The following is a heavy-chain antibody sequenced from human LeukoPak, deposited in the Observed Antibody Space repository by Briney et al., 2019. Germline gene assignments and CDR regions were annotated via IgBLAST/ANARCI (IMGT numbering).Heavy chain of an antibody. D-gene: IGHD2-2*02. CDR3: ARVYPDDYYYYGMDV. J-gene: IGHJ6*02. Sequence: GGSLRLSCAASGFTFSSYSMNWVRQAPGKGLEWVSSISSSSSYIYYADSVKVRFTISRDNAKNSLYLQMNSLRAEDTAAYYCARVYPDDYYYYGMDVWGQGTTVTVSS. V-gene: IGHV3-21*01. CDR2: ISSSSSYI. CDR1: GFTFSSYS.